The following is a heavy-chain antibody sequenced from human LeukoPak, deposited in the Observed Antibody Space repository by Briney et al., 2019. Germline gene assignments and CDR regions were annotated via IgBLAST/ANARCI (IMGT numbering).Heavy chain of an antibody. Sequence: SETLSLTCTVSGGSISSYYWSWIRQSPTKGLEWIGYIYYSGSTKYNPSLKSRVTISLDTSKNQFSLKLNSVTAADTAVYYCARGDWSFGDNWFDPWGQGTLVSVSS. D-gene: IGHD3/OR15-3a*01. CDR2: IYYSGST. J-gene: IGHJ5*02. CDR3: ARGDWSFGDNWFDP. V-gene: IGHV4-59*01. CDR1: GGSISSYY.